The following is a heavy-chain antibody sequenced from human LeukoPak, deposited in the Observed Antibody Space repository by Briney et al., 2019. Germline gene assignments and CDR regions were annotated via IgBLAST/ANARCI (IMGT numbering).Heavy chain of an antibody. Sequence: GGSLRLSCAASGFTFNMYAMHWVRQAPGKGLEWVAAISYDGAHELYADPLKGRFTISRDNSKNTLYLQMNSLRAEDTAVYYCARGPSGYHNTGGQGTLVTVSS. V-gene: IGHV3-30*03. CDR1: GFTFNMYA. CDR2: ISYDGAHE. D-gene: IGHD5-12*01. CDR3: ARGPSGYHNT. J-gene: IGHJ4*02.